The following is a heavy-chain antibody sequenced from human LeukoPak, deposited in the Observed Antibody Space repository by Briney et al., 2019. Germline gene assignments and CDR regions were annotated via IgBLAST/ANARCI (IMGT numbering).Heavy chain of an antibody. CDR2: ISGGGDNS. V-gene: IGHV3-23*01. CDR1: GFTFSSYA. D-gene: IGHD3-10*01. CDR3: AREDIPMVLSLDH. J-gene: IGHJ4*02. Sequence: GGSLRLSCAASGFTFSSYAMSWVRQAPGKGLEWVSAISGGGDNSYYADSVRGRFTVSRDNSKNTLYVQMTSLRAEDTAVYYCAREDIPMVLSLDHWGQGTLVTVSS.